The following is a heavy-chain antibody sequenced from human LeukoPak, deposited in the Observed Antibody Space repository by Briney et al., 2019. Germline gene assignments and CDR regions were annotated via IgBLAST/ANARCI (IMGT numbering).Heavy chain of an antibody. CDR2: IYSGGST. CDR1: GFTVSSNY. Sequence: GGSLRLSCAASGFTVSSNYMSWVRQAPGKGLEWVSVIYSGGSTYYADSVKGRFTVSRDNSKNTLYLQMNSLRAEDTAVYYCVRGDYGDYTLFDYWGQGTLVTVSS. J-gene: IGHJ4*02. D-gene: IGHD4-17*01. CDR3: VRGDYGDYTLFDY. V-gene: IGHV3-53*01.